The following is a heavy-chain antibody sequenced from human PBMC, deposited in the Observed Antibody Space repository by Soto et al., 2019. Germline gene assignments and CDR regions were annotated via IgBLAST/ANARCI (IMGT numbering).Heavy chain of an antibody. CDR3: AKDVAGNLWYFDY. J-gene: IGHJ4*02. CDR2: ISYDGSNK. Sequence: GGSLRLSCAASGFTFSSYGMHWVRQAPGKGLEWVAVISYDGSNKYYADSVKGRCTISRDNSKNTLYLQMNSLRAEDTAVYYCAKDVAGNLWYFDYWGQGTLVTVSS. CDR1: GFTFSSYG. V-gene: IGHV3-30*18. D-gene: IGHD1-1*01.